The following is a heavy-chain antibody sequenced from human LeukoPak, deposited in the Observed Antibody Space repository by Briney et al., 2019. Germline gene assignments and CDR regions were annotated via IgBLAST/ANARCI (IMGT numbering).Heavy chain of an antibody. CDR1: GFTFSGSA. CDR3: TRHRSGSSSTNWFDP. CDR2: IRSKANSYAT. D-gene: IGHD1-26*01. Sequence: GGSLRLSCAASGFTFSGSAMHWVRPASGKGLEWVGRIRSKANSYATAYAASVKGRFTISRDDSKNTAYLQMNSLKTEDTAVYYCTRHRSGSSSTNWFDPWGQGTLVTVSS. J-gene: IGHJ5*02. V-gene: IGHV3-73*01.